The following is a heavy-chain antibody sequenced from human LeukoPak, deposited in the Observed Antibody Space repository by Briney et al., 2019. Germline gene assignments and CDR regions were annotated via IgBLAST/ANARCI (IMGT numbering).Heavy chain of an antibody. D-gene: IGHD2-15*01. Sequence: PSETLSLTRAVSGGSFSGYYWSWIRQPPGKGLEWIGEINHSGSTNYNPSLRSRVTISVDTSKNQFSLKLSSVTAADTAVYYCARTHCSGGSCYNATFDYWGQGTLVTVSS. CDR2: INHSGST. CDR1: GGSFSGYY. V-gene: IGHV4-34*01. J-gene: IGHJ4*02. CDR3: ARTHCSGGSCYNATFDY.